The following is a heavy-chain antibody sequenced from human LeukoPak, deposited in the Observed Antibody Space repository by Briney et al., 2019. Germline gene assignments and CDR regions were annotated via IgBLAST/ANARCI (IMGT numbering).Heavy chain of an antibody. D-gene: IGHD6-13*01. Sequence: GGSLRLSCAASGFTFSSCGFNWVRQAPGKGLEWVSSIGPTGTDRYYADSVRGRFTISRDNSKNTLYLQMNSLRAEDTAVYYCAKAKQQLVFDYWGQGTLVTVSS. V-gene: IGHV3-21*01. CDR1: GFTFSSCG. J-gene: IGHJ4*02. CDR2: IGPTGTDR. CDR3: AKAKQQLVFDY.